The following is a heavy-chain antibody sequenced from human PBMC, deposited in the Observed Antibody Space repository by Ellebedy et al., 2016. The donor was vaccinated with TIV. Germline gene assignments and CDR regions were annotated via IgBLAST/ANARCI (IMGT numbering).Heavy chain of an antibody. CDR3: AKYRGMVRGVINNWFDP. CDR2: ISGSGGST. J-gene: IGHJ5*02. CDR1: GFTFSSYA. D-gene: IGHD3-10*01. V-gene: IGHV3-23*01. Sequence: GGSLRLSCAASGFTFSSYAMSWVRQAPGKGLEWVSAISGSGGSTYYADSVKGRFTISRDNSKNTLYLQMNSLRAEDTAVYYCAKYRGMVRGVINNWFDPWGQGTLVTVSS.